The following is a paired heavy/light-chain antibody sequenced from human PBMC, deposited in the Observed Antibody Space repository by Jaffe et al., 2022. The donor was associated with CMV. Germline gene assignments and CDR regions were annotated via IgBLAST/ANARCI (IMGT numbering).Light chain of an antibody. CDR3: QTWGTGIGVV. J-gene: IGLJ2*01. V-gene: IGLV4-69*01. CDR2: LNSDGSH. CDR1: SGHSSYA. Sequence: QLVLTQSPSASASLGASVKLTCTLSSGHSSYAIAWHQQQPKKGPRYLVKLNSDGSHSKGDGIPDRFSGSSSGAERYLTISSLQSEDEADYYCQTWGTGIGVVFGGGTKLTVL.
Heavy chain of an antibody. CDR3: AKDGAYYYDTTGFDY. J-gene: IGHJ4*02. V-gene: IGHV3-23*04. Sequence: EVQLVESGGGLLQPGGSLRLSCAASGFTFSNYAMSWVRQAPGKGLEWVSSISGSGVNTYYADSVKGRFTISRDNSKNTLYLQMDSLRAEDTALYYCAKDGAYYYDTTGFDYWGQGALVTVSS. D-gene: IGHD3-22*01. CDR2: ISGSGVNT. CDR1: GFTFSNYA.